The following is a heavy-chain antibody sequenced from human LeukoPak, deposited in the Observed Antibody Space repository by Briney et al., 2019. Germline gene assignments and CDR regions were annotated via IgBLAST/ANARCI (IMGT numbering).Heavy chain of an antibody. D-gene: IGHD2-2*01. CDR3: ATYCSSTSCSRANWFDP. V-gene: IGHV5-51*01. Sequence: GASLKISCQGSGYSFTSYWIGWVRQMPGKGLEWMGIIYPGDSDTRYSPSFQGQVTISADKSISTAYLQWSSLKASDTAMYYCATYCSSTSCSRANWFDPWGQGTLVTVSS. CDR1: GYSFTSYW. CDR2: IYPGDSDT. J-gene: IGHJ5*02.